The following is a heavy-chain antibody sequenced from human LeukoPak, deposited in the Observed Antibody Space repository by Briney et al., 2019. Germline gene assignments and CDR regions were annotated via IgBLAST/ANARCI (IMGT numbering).Heavy chain of an antibody. Sequence: PGRSLRLSCAASGFNFRRYGLHWVRQAPGKSLEWVAFLWSDGSNTNYADSVKGRFTISRDSSKNSLYLQMSRLRAEDTAVYYCARDGPHYDLDVWGQGTTVTVSS. CDR2: LWSDGSNT. CDR1: GFNFRRYG. CDR3: ARDGPHYDLDV. D-gene: IGHD3-3*01. J-gene: IGHJ6*02. V-gene: IGHV3-33*01.